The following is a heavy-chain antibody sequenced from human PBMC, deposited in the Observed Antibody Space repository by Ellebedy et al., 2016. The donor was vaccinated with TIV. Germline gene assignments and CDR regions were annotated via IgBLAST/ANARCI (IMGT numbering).Heavy chain of an antibody. D-gene: IGHD2/OR15-2a*01. CDR1: GYTFTSYG. Sequence: ASVKVSXKASGYTFTSYGVSWVRQAPGQGLEWMGWINAYNGDTRYPQKFQGRVTMTTDTSTSTAYLELRSLRSDDTAVYYCARDWSTISQAPLYYYGMDVWGQGTTVTVSS. CDR3: ARDWSTISQAPLYYYGMDV. J-gene: IGHJ6*02. CDR2: INAYNGDT. V-gene: IGHV1-18*01.